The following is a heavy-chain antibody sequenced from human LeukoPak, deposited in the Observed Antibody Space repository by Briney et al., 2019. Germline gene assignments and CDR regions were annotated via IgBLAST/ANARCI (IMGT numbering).Heavy chain of an antibody. CDR1: GYTFTSYD. CDR3: AVSTVTTDYYYYYMDV. J-gene: IGHJ6*03. D-gene: IGHD4-17*01. V-gene: IGHV1-8*01. Sequence: GASVKVSCKASGYTFTSYDINWVRQATGQGLEWMGWMNPNSGNTGYAPKFQGRVTMTRNTSISTAYMEQSSLRSEDTAVYYCAVSTVTTDYYYYYMDVWGKGTTVTVSS. CDR2: MNPNSGNT.